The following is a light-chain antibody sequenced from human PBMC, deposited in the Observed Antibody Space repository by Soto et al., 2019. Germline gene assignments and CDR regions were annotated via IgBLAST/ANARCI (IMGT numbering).Light chain of an antibody. CDR2: DCN. Sequence: QSVLTQPASVSGSPGQSITISCTGTSSEIGAYNFVSWYQQHPGKAPKLMLYDCNIRPSGVSNRFSGSKSGNTASLTISGLQAEDEADYYCTSWTTSTTMIFGGGTKVTVL. CDR1: SSEIGAYNF. V-gene: IGLV2-14*03. CDR3: TSWTTSTTMI. J-gene: IGLJ2*01.